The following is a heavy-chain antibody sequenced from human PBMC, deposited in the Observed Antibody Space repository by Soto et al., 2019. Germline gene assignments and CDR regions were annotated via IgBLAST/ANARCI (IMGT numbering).Heavy chain of an antibody. CDR1: GYSFTSYW. V-gene: IGHV5-51*01. D-gene: IGHD3-3*01. CDR2: IYPGDSDT. CDR3: ASMTRDYDFWSGYYSWTRYYYYGMDV. J-gene: IGHJ6*02. Sequence: RGESLKISCKGSGYSFTSYWIGWVRQMPGKGLEWMGIIYPGDSDTRYSPSFQGQVTISADKSISTAYLQWSSLKASDTAMYYCASMTRDYDFWSGYYSWTRYYYYGMDVWGQGTTVTVSS.